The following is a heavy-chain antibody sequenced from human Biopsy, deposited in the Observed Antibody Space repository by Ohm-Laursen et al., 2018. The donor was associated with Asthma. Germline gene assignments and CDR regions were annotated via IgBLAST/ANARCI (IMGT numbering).Heavy chain of an antibody. Sequence: SLRLSCAAIGFTLSSYAIHWVRQAPGKGLEWVSVISSGGGTIGYADSVKGRFTISRNISTNTVYLQMDSLSADDTAVYYCAKVGHGYGDYVGYLDPWGQGTLVTVSS. CDR1: GFTLSSYA. D-gene: IGHD4-17*01. CDR2: ISSGGGTI. J-gene: IGHJ5*02. CDR3: AKVGHGYGDYVGYLDP. V-gene: IGHV3-23*01.